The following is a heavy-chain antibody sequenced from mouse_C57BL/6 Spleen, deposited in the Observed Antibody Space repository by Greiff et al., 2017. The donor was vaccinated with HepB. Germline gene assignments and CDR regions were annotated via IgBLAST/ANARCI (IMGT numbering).Heavy chain of an antibody. Sequence: QVQLQQSGAELVKPGASVKISCKASGYAFSSYWMNWVKQRPGKGLEWIGQIYPGDGDTNYNGKFKGKATLTADKSSSTAYMQLSSLTSEDSAVYFCARRPRSYAMDYWGQGTSVTVSS. V-gene: IGHV1-80*01. J-gene: IGHJ4*01. CDR2: IYPGDGDT. CDR1: GYAFSSYW. CDR3: ARRPRSYAMDY.